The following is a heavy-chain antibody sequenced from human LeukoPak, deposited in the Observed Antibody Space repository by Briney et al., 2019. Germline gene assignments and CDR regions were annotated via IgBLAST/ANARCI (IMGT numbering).Heavy chain of an antibody. Sequence: SVKVSCKASGGTFSSYAISWVRQAPGQGLEWMGRIIPILGIANYAQKFQGRVTITADKSTSTAYMDLSSLRSEDTAVYYCARDRTVTMYPYYFDYWGQGTLVTVSS. V-gene: IGHV1-69*04. D-gene: IGHD4-17*01. CDR3: ARDRTVTMYPYYFDY. CDR1: GGTFSSYA. CDR2: IIPILGIA. J-gene: IGHJ4*02.